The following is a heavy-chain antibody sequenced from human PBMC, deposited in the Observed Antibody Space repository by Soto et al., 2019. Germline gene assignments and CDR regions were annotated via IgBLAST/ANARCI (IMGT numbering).Heavy chain of an antibody. CDR2: MSSSGVT. J-gene: IGHJ3*02. D-gene: IGHD6-19*01. CDR1: GGSISNKY. CDR3: ARALDSSGWYGDADFDI. Sequence: LSLTCTVSGGSISNKYWSWIRQPAGKGLEWIGRMSSSGVTNYSPSLKSRVTMSVDMSKNQFSLKLSSVNATDAAVYYCARALDSSGWYGDADFDIRGKGT. V-gene: IGHV4-4*07.